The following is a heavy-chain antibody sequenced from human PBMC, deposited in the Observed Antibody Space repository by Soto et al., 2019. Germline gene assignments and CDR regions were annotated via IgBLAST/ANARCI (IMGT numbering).Heavy chain of an antibody. J-gene: IGHJ4*02. D-gene: IGHD2-2*01. CDR2: FHYSGDT. V-gene: IGHV4-59*08. Sequence: PSETLSLTCTVSDDSISDYYWSWIRQSPGKGLEWIGYFHYSGDTNYNPSLKSRVTISVDTSKNQFSLKLSSVTAADTAVYYCARLKYQLLASPSLAFDYWGQGTLVTVSS. CDR3: ARLKYQLLASPSLAFDY. CDR1: DDSISDYY.